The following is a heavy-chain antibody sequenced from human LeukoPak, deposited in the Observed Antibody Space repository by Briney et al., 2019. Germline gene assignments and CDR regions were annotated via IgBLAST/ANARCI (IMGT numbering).Heavy chain of an antibody. J-gene: IGHJ4*02. V-gene: IGHV4-31*03. CDR3: ARGVGQGDSSGYYYAYFDY. Sequence: SETLSLTCTVSGGSVSRGGYYWNWIRQHPGKGLEWIGFTSYSEGTYYNPSLMSRITISVDTSKNQFSLKLSSVTAADTAVHYCARGVGQGDSSGYYYAYFDYWGQGTLVTVSS. D-gene: IGHD3-22*01. CDR1: GGSVSRGGYY. CDR2: TSYSEGT.